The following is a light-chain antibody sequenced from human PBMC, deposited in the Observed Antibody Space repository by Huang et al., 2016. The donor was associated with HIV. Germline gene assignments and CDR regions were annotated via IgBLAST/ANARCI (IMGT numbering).Light chain of an antibody. CDR2: AAS. J-gene: IGKJ1*01. V-gene: IGKV1-17*03. CDR3: LQHKSYPWT. CDR1: QDISDS. Sequence: DIQMTQSPSAVSASVGDRVTITCRASQDISDSLVWFQQKPGKVPERLIYAASTLQTGVPSRFGGTGSGTEFTLTINSLQPDDFAIYYCLQHKSYPWTFGQGTKVEI.